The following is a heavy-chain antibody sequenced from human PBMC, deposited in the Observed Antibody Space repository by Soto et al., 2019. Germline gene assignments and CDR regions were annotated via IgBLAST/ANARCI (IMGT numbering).Heavy chain of an antibody. Sequence: PSETLSLTCSVSGSSIGRFYWSWIRQSPGKGLEWIGYIYASGSSNYNPSLKSRVTMSIDTSKNQLSLILSSVTAADTAIYYCARRGGECFFGVHMDVWGKGPTVTVSS. J-gene: IGHJ6*03. D-gene: IGHD3-16*01. V-gene: IGHV4-4*08. CDR1: GSSIGRFY. CDR3: ARRGGECFFGVHMDV. CDR2: IYASGSS.